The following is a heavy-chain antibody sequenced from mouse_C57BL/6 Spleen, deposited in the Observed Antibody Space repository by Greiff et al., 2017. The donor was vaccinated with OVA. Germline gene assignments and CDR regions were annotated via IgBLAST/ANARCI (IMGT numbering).Heavy chain of an antibody. CDR3: ARSGGSGRYFDV. CDR2: IYPGDGDT. Sequence: VKLQESGPELVKPGASVKISCKASGYAFSSSWMNWVKQRPGKGLEWIGRIYPGDGDTNYNGKFKGKATLTADKSSSTAYMQLSSLTSEDSAVYFCARSGGSGRYFDVWGTGTTVTVSS. D-gene: IGHD1-1*01. V-gene: IGHV1-82*01. CDR1: GYAFSSSW. J-gene: IGHJ1*03.